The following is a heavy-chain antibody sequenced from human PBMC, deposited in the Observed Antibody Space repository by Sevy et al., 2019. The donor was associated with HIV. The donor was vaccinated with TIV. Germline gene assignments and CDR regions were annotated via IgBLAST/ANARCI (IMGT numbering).Heavy chain of an antibody. CDR3: AKLASCGGDCYYFDF. CDR2: MNPNSGHT. V-gene: IGHV1-8*01. Sequence: ASVKVSCKASGYTFTDYDITWVRQVTGQGLELVGWMNPNSGHTAYTENFQGRVSTTRDTSISTAYMELSSQRSEDTAVYYCAKLASCGGDCYYFDFWGQGTLVTVSS. D-gene: IGHD2-21*02. J-gene: IGHJ4*02. CDR1: GYTFTDYD.